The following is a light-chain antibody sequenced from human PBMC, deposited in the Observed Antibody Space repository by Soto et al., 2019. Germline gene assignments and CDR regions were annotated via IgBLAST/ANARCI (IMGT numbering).Light chain of an antibody. V-gene: IGKV3-20*01. J-gene: IGKJ4*01. CDR3: QQHSNPQLT. Sequence: EIVLTQSPGTLSLSPGETVTLSCRASQSISSNYVAWFQHKPGHAPSLLIYGASSRAPGIPERFSGSGSGTDFSLTINRLEPEDSAVFYCQQHSNPQLTFGGGTKVEIK. CDR1: QSISSNY. CDR2: GAS.